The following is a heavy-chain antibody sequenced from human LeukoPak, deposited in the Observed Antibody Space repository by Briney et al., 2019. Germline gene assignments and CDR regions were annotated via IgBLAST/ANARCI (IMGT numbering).Heavy chain of an antibody. Sequence: SETLPLTCTVSGDSITNSNYFWGWIRQPPGQGLEWIGEVFYNGNTHYNPSLKSRVTISTDTSKNQFSLTLTAVTASDTAIYYCARRSPLVVVTAAHYYDYWGQGTLVTVSS. V-gene: IGHV4-39*01. J-gene: IGHJ4*02. CDR1: GDSITNSNYF. CDR2: VFYNGNT. CDR3: ARRSPLVVVTAAHYYDY. D-gene: IGHD2-21*02.